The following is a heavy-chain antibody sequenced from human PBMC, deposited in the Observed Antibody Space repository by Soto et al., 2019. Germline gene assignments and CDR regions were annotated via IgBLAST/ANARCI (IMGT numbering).Heavy chain of an antibody. D-gene: IGHD2-15*01. J-gene: IGHJ4*02. CDR2: ISYDGSNK. CDR3: ASRYCSGGSCYSLLGANFDS. CDR1: GFTFSSYA. V-gene: IGHV3-30-3*01. Sequence: QVQLVESGGGVVQPGRSLRLSCAASGFTFSSYAMHWVRQAPGKGLEWVAVISYDGSNKYYADSVKGRFTISRDNSKNTLDLQMNSLRAEDTAVYYCASRYCSGGSCYSLLGANFDSWGQGTLVTVSS.